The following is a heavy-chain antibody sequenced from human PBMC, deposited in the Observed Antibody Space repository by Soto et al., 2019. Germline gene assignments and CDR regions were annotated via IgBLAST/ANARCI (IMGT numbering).Heavy chain of an antibody. CDR2: INHSGST. V-gene: IGHV4-34*01. Sequence: PSETLSLTCAVYGGSFSGYYWSWIRQPPGKGLEWIGEINHSGSTNYNPSLKSRVTISVDTSKNQFSLKLSSVTAADTAVYYCARGNYLGDFDYWGQGTLVTVSS. CDR3: ARGNYLGDFDY. CDR1: GGSFSGYY. D-gene: IGHD3-16*01. J-gene: IGHJ4*02.